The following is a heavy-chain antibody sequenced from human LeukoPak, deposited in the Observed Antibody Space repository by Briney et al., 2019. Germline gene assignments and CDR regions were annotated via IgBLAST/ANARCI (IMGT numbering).Heavy chain of an antibody. Sequence: SETLSLTCTVSGGSISSYYWSWLRQPPGKGLEWIGYMYYSGNTKYNPSLKSRVTISGDTSKKQFSLKLSSVTAADTAVYYCARGYSGYDPTYFDYWGQGTLVTVSS. D-gene: IGHD5-12*01. CDR1: GGSISSYY. J-gene: IGHJ4*02. CDR3: ARGYSGYDPTYFDY. V-gene: IGHV4-59*01. CDR2: MYYSGNT.